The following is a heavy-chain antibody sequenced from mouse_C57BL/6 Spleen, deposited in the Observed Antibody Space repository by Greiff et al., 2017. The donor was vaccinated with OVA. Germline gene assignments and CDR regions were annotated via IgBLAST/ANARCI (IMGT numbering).Heavy chain of an antibody. CDR3: ARVLVITTVVAYYFDY. D-gene: IGHD1-1*01. V-gene: IGHV1-55*01. CDR1: GYTFTSYW. CDR2: IYPGSGST. Sequence: QVQLQQPGAELVKPGASVKMSCKASGYTFTSYWITWVKQRPGQGLEWIGDIYPGSGSTNYNEKFKSKATLTVDTSSSTAYMQLSSLTSEDSAVYYCARVLVITTVVAYYFDYWGQGTTLTVSS. J-gene: IGHJ2*01.